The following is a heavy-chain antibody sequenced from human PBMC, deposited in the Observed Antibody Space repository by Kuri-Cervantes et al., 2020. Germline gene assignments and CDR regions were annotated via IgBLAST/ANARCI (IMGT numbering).Heavy chain of an antibody. CDR2: INHSGST. V-gene: IGHV4-34*01. Sequence: SETLSLTCAVYGGSFSGYYWSWIRQPPGKGLEWIGEINHSGSTNYNPSLKSRVTISVDKSKNQFSLKLSSVTAADTAVYYCARDLGGSRYYYDSPVGHPWGQGTLATVSS. J-gene: IGHJ5*02. D-gene: IGHD3-22*01. CDR1: GGSFSGYY. CDR3: ARDLGGSRYYYDSPVGHP.